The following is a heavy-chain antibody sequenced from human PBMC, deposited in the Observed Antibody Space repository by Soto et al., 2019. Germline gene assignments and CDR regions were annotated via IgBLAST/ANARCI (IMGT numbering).Heavy chain of an antibody. CDR2: SSRNSGRI. CDR1: GSNSDAFV. V-gene: IGHV3-9*02. Sequence: GGSLRLACAPSGSNSDAFVIHWVRQAPGKCLEWVSGSSRNSGRIGYMDSVKGQFTISRDNNKNSLYVQMNSLRAEDTALYYCAKVKEHCYNGVCHGEFHHGMAVWGQGTTVTVSS. J-gene: IGHJ6*02. CDR3: AKVKEHCYNGVCHGEFHHGMAV. D-gene: IGHD2-8*01.